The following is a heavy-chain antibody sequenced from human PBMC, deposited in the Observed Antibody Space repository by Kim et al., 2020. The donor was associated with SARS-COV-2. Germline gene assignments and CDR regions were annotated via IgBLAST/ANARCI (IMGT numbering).Heavy chain of an antibody. CDR3: ARKVRAVAGFYFDY. J-gene: IGHJ4*02. Sequence: GGSLRLSCAASGFTFDDYGMSWVRQAPGKGLEWVSGINWNGGSTGYADSVKGRFTISRDNAKNSLYLQMNSLRAEDTALYHCARKVRAVAGFYFDYWGQGTLVTVSS. CDR1: GFTFDDYG. V-gene: IGHV3-20*01. D-gene: IGHD6-19*01. CDR2: INWNGGST.